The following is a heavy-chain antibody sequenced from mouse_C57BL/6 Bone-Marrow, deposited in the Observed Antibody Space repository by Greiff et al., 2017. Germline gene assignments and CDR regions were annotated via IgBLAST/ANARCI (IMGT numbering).Heavy chain of an antibody. CDR2: ISDGGSYT. Sequence: EVKLVESGGGLVKPGGSLKLSCAASGFTFSSYAMSWVRQTPEKRLEWVATISDGGSYTYYPDNGKGRFTISRDNAKNNLYLQMSHLKSEDTAMYYCARYWSKRAMDYWGQGTSVTVSS. CDR1: GFTFSSYA. J-gene: IGHJ4*01. D-gene: IGHD2-5*01. CDR3: ARYWSKRAMDY. V-gene: IGHV5-4*03.